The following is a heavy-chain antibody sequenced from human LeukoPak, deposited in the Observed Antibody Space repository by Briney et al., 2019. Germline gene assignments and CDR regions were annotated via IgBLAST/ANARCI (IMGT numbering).Heavy chain of an antibody. CDR1: GYSISSGYY. V-gene: IGHV4-38-2*02. CDR3: AREGYSYGNFDY. D-gene: IGHD5-18*01. J-gene: IGHJ4*02. CDR2: IYHSGST. Sequence: PSETLSLTCTVSGYSISSGYYWGWIRQPPGKGLEWIGSIYHSGSTYYNPSLKSRVTISVDTSKNQFSLKLSSVTAADTAVYYCAREGYSYGNFDYWGQGTLVTVSS.